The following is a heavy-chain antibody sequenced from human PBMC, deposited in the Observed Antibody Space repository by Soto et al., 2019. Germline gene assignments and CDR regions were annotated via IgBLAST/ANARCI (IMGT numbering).Heavy chain of an antibody. CDR2: VNHSGST. CDR1: GGSFSGYY. D-gene: IGHD1-26*01. J-gene: IGHJ4*02. Sequence: SETLSLTCAVYGGSFSGYYWNWIRQPPGKGLEWIGEVNHSGSTNYNPSLKSRVTMAVDTSKSQFSLKLNSVTAADTAVYYCARGLSPGADSPFDYWGQGTLVTVS. CDR3: ARGLSPGADSPFDY. V-gene: IGHV4-34*01.